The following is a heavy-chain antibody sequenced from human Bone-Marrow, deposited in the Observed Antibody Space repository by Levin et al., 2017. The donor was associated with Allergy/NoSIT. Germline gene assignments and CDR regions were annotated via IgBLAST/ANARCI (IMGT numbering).Heavy chain of an antibody. J-gene: IGHJ3*01. CDR3: VRGDDAFDF. CDR1: GFSFSTYP. CDR2: ISSRSSHM. V-gene: IGHV3-21*01. Sequence: ASVKVSCAASGFSFSTYPMNWVRQAPGKGLEWVASISSRSSHMYFADSLKGRFAISRDNAKNSLSLQMNSLRGEDTAVYYCVRGDDAFDFWGQGTMVTVSS.